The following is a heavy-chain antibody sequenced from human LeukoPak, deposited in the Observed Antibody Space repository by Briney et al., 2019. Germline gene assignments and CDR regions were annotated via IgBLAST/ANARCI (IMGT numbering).Heavy chain of an antibody. CDR1: GFTFDDYA. J-gene: IGHJ4*02. CDR3: AKGSSGELLSPGDY. Sequence: GGSLRLSCAASGFTFDDYAMHWVRQAPGKGLEWVSGISWNSGSIGYADSVKGRFTISRDNAKNPLYLQMNSLRAEDTALYYCAKGSSGELLSPGDYWGQGTLVTVSS. CDR2: ISWNSGSI. V-gene: IGHV3-9*01. D-gene: IGHD1-26*01.